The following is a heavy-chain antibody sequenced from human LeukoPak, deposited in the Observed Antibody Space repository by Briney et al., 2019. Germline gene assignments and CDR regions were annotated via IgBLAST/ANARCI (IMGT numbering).Heavy chain of an antibody. CDR2: ISYDGINE. D-gene: IGHD3-3*01. V-gene: IGHV3-30-3*01. J-gene: IGHJ4*02. CDR1: GFTFSTYT. Sequence: PGGSLRLSCAASGFTFSTYTIHWVRQAPGKGLEWVAVISYDGINEFYADSVKGRFTISRDNSKNTLYLQMNSLRAEDTAVYYCAKDRPVLRFLEGFDYWGQGTLVTVSS. CDR3: AKDRPVLRFLEGFDY.